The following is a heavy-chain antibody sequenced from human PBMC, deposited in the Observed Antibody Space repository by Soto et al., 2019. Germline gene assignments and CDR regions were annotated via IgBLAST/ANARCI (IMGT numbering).Heavy chain of an antibody. D-gene: IGHD1-26*01. CDR1: AFTFSSFG. J-gene: IGHJ6*02. Sequence: PGGSLSLSCAASAFTFSSFGMHWVRQAPGKGLEWVAVISEDGSNENYADSVKGRITIARDNSKNMLYLQMNSRRAESTALYYGAKCSLGGNYNYGVDVWGQGTTVTVSS. CDR3: AKCSLGGNYNYGVDV. CDR2: ISEDGSNE. V-gene: IGHV3-30*18.